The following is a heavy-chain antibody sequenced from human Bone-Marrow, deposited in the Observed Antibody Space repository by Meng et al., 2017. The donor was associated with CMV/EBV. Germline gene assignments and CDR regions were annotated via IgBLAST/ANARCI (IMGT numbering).Heavy chain of an antibody. J-gene: IGHJ4*02. CDR1: GFTFSSYS. CDR3: ARGLDRGTPYYFDY. D-gene: IGHD3-10*01. CDR2: ISYDGSNK. Sequence: GGSLRLSCAASGFTFSSYSMNWVRQAPGKGLEWVAVISYDGSNKYYADSVKGRFTISRDNSKNTLYLQMNSLRAEDTAVYYCARGLDRGTPYYFDYWGQGTLVTVSS. V-gene: IGHV3-30*03.